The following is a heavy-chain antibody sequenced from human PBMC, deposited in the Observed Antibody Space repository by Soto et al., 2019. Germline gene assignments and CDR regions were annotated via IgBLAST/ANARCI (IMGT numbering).Heavy chain of an antibody. V-gene: IGHV2-5*01. D-gene: IGHD4-17*01. CDR2: IYWYDNE. CDR1: GFSLTTQGVH. CDR3: VYRDFGDYFFQF. J-gene: IGHJ4*02. Sequence: QITLKESGPTLVKPTQTLTLTCTFSGFSLTTQGVHVGSIRQPQGNALEWLELIYWYDNEVYSPSLKNRLTINKDTSKSQVVLTLATVDPVDTATYYCVYRDFGDYFFQFWGQGILVNVSS.